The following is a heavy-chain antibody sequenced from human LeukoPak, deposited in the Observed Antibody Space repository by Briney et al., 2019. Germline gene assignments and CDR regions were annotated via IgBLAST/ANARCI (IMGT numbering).Heavy chain of an antibody. V-gene: IGHV4-30-4*08. J-gene: IGHJ4*02. CDR1: GGSISSGGYY. CDR2: IYYSGST. CDR3: ASSLPLPYYFDY. Sequence: SQTMSLTCTVSGGSISSGGYYWSWIRQHPGKGLEWIGYIYYSGSTYYNPSLKSRVTISVDTSKNQFSLKLSSVTAADTAVYYCASSLPLPYYFDYWGQGTLVTVSS.